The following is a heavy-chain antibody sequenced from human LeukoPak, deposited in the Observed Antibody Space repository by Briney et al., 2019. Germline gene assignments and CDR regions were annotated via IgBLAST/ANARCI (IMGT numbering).Heavy chain of an antibody. CDR3: AKSNSDYCIGSVSSDY. J-gene: IGHJ4*02. CDR2: ITGSGATT. V-gene: IGHV3-23*01. Sequence: QSGASLRLSCAGSGFTFSSYAMSWVRQAPGKGLEWVSTITGSGATTYYADSVKGRFTMSRDTSKNTLTLYLHMNSLRAEDTAVYYCAKSNSDYCIGSVSSDYWGQGTLVAVSS. D-gene: IGHD3-16*01. CDR1: GFTFSSYA.